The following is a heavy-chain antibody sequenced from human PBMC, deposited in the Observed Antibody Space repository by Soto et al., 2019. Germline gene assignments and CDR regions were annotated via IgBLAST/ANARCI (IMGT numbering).Heavy chain of an antibody. D-gene: IGHD3-16*01. Sequence: QITLKESGPPLVKPTQTLTLTCTFSGFSLSTNGVGVGWIRQPPGKALEWLALIYWDDSKEYSPTLRSRLTITKDTSKNPVVLTMTNMDPVDTATYYCAHKGGGDRILDFWGQGTLVTVSS. CDR1: GFSLSTNGVG. CDR2: IYWDDSK. V-gene: IGHV2-5*02. J-gene: IGHJ4*02. CDR3: AHKGGGDRILDF.